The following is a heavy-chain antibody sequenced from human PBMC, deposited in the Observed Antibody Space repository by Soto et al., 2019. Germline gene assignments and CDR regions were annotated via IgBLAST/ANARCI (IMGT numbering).Heavy chain of an antibody. J-gene: IGHJ5*02. Sequence: GGSLRLSCAASGFTFSSYAMSWVRQAPGKGLEWVSAISGSGGSTYYADSVKGRFTISRDNSKNTLYLQMNSLRAEDTAVYYCAREGIMITFGGVIVPAFDPWGQGTLVTVSS. V-gene: IGHV3-23*01. CDR3: AREGIMITFGGVIVPAFDP. CDR2: ISGSGGST. D-gene: IGHD3-16*02. CDR1: GFTFSSYA.